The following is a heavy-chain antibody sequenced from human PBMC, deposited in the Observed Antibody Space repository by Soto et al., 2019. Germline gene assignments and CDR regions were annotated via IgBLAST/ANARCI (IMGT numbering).Heavy chain of an antibody. J-gene: IGHJ6*02. CDR3: ATPGALGGISYYYYGMDV. CDR2: FDPEDGET. Sequence: ASVKVSCKVSGYTLTELSMHWVRQAPGKGLEWMGGFDPEDGETIYAQKFQGRVTMTEDTSTDTAYMELSSLRSEDTAVYYCATPGALGGISYYYYGMDVWGQGTTVTVSS. V-gene: IGHV1-24*01. CDR1: GYTLTELS. D-gene: IGHD2-15*01.